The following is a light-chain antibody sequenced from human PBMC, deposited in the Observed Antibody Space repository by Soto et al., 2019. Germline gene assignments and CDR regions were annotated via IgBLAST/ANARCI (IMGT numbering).Light chain of an antibody. CDR3: QQYDNLLIT. V-gene: IGKV1-33*01. CDR2: DAS. J-gene: IGKJ5*01. CDR1: QDISNY. Sequence: DIPMTQSPSSLSASVGDRVTITCQASQDISNYLNWYQQKPGKAPKLLIYDASKLETGVPSRFSGSGSGTDFTFTISSLQPEDIATYYCQQYDNLLITFGQGTRLEIK.